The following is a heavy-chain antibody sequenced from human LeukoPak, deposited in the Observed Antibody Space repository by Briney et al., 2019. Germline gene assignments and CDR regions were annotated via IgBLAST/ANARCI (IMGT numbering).Heavy chain of an antibody. V-gene: IGHV4-39*01. CDR2: IYYSGST. D-gene: IGHD6-19*01. CDR3: ARLLSSDWYKGAFDI. Sequence: SETLSLTCTVSGGSTSSSGYYWGWIRQPPGKGLEWIGSIYYSGSTYYNPSLKSRVTFSVDTSKNQFSLKLSSVTAADTAVYYCARLLSSDWYKGAFDIWGQGTMVTVSS. CDR1: GGSTSSSGYY. J-gene: IGHJ3*02.